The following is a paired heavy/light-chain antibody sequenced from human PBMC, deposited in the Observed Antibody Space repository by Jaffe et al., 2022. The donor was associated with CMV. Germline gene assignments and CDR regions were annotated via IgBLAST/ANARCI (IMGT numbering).Light chain of an antibody. CDR3: MQALQSRVT. Sequence: DIVMTQSPLSLPVTPGEPASISCRSTQSLQDSNGYNYLDWYLQKPGQSPQLLIYLASSRASGVPDRFSGSGSGTDFTLKISRVEAEDVGVYYCMQALQSRVTFGPGTKVDLK. V-gene: IGKV2-28*01. J-gene: IGKJ3*01. CDR1: QSLQDSNGYNY. CDR2: LAS.
Heavy chain of an antibody. Sequence: QVQLVQSGAEVKKPGASVKVSCKASGYTFSSYAIHWVRQAPGQRLEWMGWINADNGKTKYSEKFQGRVTITRDTSASTVYMELTSLRPEDTAVYYCARGPLVEATAQGAFDPWGQGILVTVSS. D-gene: IGHD5-12*01. CDR3: ARGPLVEATAQGAFDP. CDR1: GYTFSSYA. J-gene: IGHJ5*02. CDR2: INADNGKT. V-gene: IGHV1-3*01.